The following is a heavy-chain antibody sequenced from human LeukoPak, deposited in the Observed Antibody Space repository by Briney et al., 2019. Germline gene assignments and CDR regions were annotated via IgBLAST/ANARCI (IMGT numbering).Heavy chain of an antibody. J-gene: IGHJ6*03. CDR1: GGTFSSYA. Sequence: SVKVSCKASGGTFSSYAISWVRQAPGQGLEWMGGIIPIFGTANYAQKFQGRVTITTDESTSTAYMELSSLRSEDTAVYCCARGGYDSSGYTNYYYYCMDVWGKGTTVTVSS. D-gene: IGHD3-22*01. CDR2: IIPIFGTA. CDR3: ARGGYDSSGYTNYYYYCMDV. V-gene: IGHV1-69*05.